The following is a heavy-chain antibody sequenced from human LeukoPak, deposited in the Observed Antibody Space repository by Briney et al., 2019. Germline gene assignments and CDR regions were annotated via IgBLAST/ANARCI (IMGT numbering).Heavy chain of an antibody. CDR3: ARSYYGYHGSGSYYSLDY. V-gene: IGHV4-59*01. J-gene: IGHJ4*02. CDR1: GGSISGYY. CDR2: IYYSGST. D-gene: IGHD3-10*01. Sequence: SETLSLTCTVSGGSISGYYWSWIRQPPGKGLEWIGNIYYSGSTNYNPSLKSRVTISVDTSKKQFSLKLSSVIAAGTAVYYCARSYYGYHGSGSYYSLDYWGQGTLVTVSS.